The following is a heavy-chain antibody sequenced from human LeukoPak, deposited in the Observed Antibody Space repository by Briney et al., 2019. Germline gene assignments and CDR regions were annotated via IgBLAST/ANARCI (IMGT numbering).Heavy chain of an antibody. V-gene: IGHV3-23*01. J-gene: IGHJ1*01. D-gene: IGHD5-24*01. CDR3: ATDIDDYNTQPPLFLH. CDR1: GLTFSSYA. CDR2: ISGSGGPT. Sequence: GGSLRLSCAASGLTFSSYAMSWVRQAPGKGLEWVSAISGSGGPTYYADSVKGRFTISRDNSKNTLYLQMNSLRAEDTAVYYCATDIDDYNTQPPLFLHWGQGTLVTVSS.